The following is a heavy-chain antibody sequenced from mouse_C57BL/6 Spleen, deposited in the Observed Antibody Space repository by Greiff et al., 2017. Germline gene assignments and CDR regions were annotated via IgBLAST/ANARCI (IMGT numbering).Heavy chain of an antibody. CDR3: ARRGVTTAPYFDY. Sequence: QVQLKQSGPELVKPGASVKISCKASGYAFSSSWMNWVKQRPGKGLEWIGRIYPGDGDTNYNRKFKGKATLTADKSSSTAYMQLSSLTSEDSAVYFCARRGVTTAPYFDYWGQGTTLTVSS. J-gene: IGHJ2*01. D-gene: IGHD1-2*01. CDR2: IYPGDGDT. V-gene: IGHV1-82*01. CDR1: GYAFSSSW.